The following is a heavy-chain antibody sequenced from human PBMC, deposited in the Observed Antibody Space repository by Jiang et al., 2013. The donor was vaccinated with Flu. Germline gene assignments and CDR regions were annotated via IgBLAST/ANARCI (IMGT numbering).Heavy chain of an antibody. J-gene: IGHJ3*02. CDR1: SSYY. CDR3: ASLNYDFWSGYRTYDAFDI. Sequence: SSYYWSWIRQPPRKGREWIGYIYYSGSTNYNPSLKSRVTISVYTSKNQFSLKLSSVTAADTAVYYCASLNYDFWSGYRTYDAFDIWGQGTMVTVSS. CDR2: IYYSGST. V-gene: IGHV4-59*01. D-gene: IGHD3-3*01.